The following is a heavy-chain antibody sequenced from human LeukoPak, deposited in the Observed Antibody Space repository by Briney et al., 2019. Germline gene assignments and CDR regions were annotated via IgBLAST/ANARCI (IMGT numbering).Heavy chain of an antibody. CDR3: AKGDYDFLTGYYPFDY. J-gene: IGHJ4*02. Sequence: GGSLRLSCAASEFTFSNYGMHWVRQAPGKGLEWVAVISYDGSYKYYADSVKGRFTVSRDNSKNTLYLQMNSLRTEDTAVYYCAKGDYDFLTGYYPFDYWGQGTLVTVST. CDR2: ISYDGSYK. CDR1: EFTFSNYG. V-gene: IGHV3-30*18. D-gene: IGHD3-9*01.